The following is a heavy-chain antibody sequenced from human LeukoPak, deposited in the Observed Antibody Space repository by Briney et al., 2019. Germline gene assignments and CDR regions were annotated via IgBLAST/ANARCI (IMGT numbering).Heavy chain of an antibody. Sequence: PSETLSLTCTVSGGSINNYYWSWIRQPPGKGLEWIGYIYYNGDTNYNPSLKSRVTISVDTSKNQFSLKLSSVTAADTAMYYCARGRVEMATIDFDYWGQGTLVTVSS. CDR1: GGSINNYY. D-gene: IGHD5-24*01. CDR2: IYYNGDT. CDR3: ARGRVEMATIDFDY. V-gene: IGHV4-59*08. J-gene: IGHJ4*02.